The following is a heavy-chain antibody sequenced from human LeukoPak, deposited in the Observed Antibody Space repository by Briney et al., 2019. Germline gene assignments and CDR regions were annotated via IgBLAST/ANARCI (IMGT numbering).Heavy chain of an antibody. V-gene: IGHV3-74*01. J-gene: IGHJ4*02. CDR2: IKPDGSDT. CDR3: ARVSRRWLADY. D-gene: IGHD6-19*01. CDR1: GFTFTTHW. Sequence: GGSLRLSCGASGFTFTTHWIHWVRQAPGKGLVWVSRIKPDGSDTNYADSVKGRFTISRDNAKNSLYLQMNSLRAEDTAVYYCARVSRRWLADYWGQGTLVTVSS.